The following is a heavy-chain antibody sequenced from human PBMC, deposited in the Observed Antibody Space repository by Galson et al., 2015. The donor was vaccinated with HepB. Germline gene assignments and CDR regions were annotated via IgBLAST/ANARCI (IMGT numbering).Heavy chain of an antibody. CDR1: GYSFTSYW. V-gene: IGHV5-10-1*01. J-gene: IGHJ4*02. D-gene: IGHD3-10*01. CDR3: ARGRYYGSGSYMAPDDY. Sequence: QSGAEVKKPGESLRISCKGSGYSFTSYWISWVRQMPGKGLEWMGRIDPSDSYTNYSPSFQGHVTISADKSISTAYLQWSSLKASDTAMYYCARGRYYGSGSYMAPDDYWGQGTLVTVSS. CDR2: IDPSDSYT.